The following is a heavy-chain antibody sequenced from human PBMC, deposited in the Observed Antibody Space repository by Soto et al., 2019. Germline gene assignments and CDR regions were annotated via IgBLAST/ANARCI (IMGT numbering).Heavy chain of an antibody. CDR1: GFTFSNAW. D-gene: IGHD2-15*01. CDR3: TTEPWYPPRKGVVIYYYYGMDV. J-gene: IGHJ6*02. CDR2: IKSKTDGGTT. Sequence: PGGSLRLSCAASGFTFSNAWMSWVRQAPGKGLEWVGRIKSKTDGGTTDYAAPVKGRFTISRDDSKNTLYLQMNSLKTEDTAVYYCTTEPWYPPRKGVVIYYYYGMDVWGQGTTVTVSS. V-gene: IGHV3-15*01.